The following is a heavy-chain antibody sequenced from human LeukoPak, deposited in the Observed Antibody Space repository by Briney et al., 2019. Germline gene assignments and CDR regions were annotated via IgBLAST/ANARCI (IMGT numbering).Heavy chain of an antibody. CDR2: IKGDGSYT. D-gene: IGHD1-26*01. Sequence: SGGSLRLSCTAYGFTFRTYWMSWLRQAPGKGHKWVASIKGDGSYTEYVDSVKGRFTISRDNAKNSVYLQMISLRVEDTAVYYCARWSWAQSEFEYWGRGTLVTVFS. CDR1: GFTFRTYW. CDR3: ARWSWAQSEFEY. V-gene: IGHV3-7*01. J-gene: IGHJ4*02.